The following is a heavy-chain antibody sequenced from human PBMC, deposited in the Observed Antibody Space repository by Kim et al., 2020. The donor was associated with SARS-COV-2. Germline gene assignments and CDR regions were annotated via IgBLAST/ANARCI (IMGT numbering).Heavy chain of an antibody. J-gene: IGHJ4*02. CDR1: AFTASDDW. CDR2: IDCGGTAR. Sequence: GGSLRLSCAASAFTASDDWMLRVRRTPCKWLMVVSRIDCGGTARAYQDAGEGRFTISRDRAKDTLYLQMNSLRDEDTAIYYCVRARYDGNCFGRWGQGTLFTVSS. D-gene: IGHD2-21*02. CDR3: VRARYDGNCFGR. V-gene: IGHV3-74*01.